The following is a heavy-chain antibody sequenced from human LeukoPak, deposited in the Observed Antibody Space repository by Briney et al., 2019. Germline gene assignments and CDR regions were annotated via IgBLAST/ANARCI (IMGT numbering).Heavy chain of an antibody. D-gene: IGHD6-13*01. CDR2: ISAYNGNT. CDR1: GYTFTSYG. CDR3: AVVGVEAAGTLWVDY. V-gene: IGHV1-18*01. Sequence: ASVKVSCKASGYTFTSYGISWVRQAPGQGLEWMGWISAYNGNTNYAQKLQGRVTMTTDTSTSTAYMELRSLRSDDTAVYYCAVVGVEAAGTLWVDYWGQGTLVTVSS. J-gene: IGHJ4*02.